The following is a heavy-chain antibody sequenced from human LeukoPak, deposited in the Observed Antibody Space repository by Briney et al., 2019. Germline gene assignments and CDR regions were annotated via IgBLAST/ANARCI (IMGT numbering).Heavy chain of an antibody. CDR1: GFTFSSYA. CDR2: ISYDGSNK. D-gene: IGHD2-2*01. Sequence: GRSLRLSCAASGFTFSSYAMHWVRQAPGKGLEWVAVISYDGSNKYYADSVKGRFTISRDNSKNTLYLQMNSLRAEDTAVYYCARALYRSPTWDIVVVPAAMRSFDYWGQGTLVTVSS. CDR3: ARALYRSPTWDIVVVPAAMRSFDY. V-gene: IGHV3-30-3*01. J-gene: IGHJ4*02.